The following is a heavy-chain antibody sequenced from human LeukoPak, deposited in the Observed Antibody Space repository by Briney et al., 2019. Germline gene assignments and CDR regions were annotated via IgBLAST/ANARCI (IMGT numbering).Heavy chain of an antibody. Sequence: GGSLRLSCAASGFTFSRYGMHWVRQAPGKGLEWVAFIRYDGSNKYYADSVKGRFTISRDNSKNTLYLQMNSLRAEDTAVYYCAKVWDDSSGYLQYYFDYWGQGTLVTVSS. V-gene: IGHV3-30*02. D-gene: IGHD3-22*01. J-gene: IGHJ4*02. CDR2: IRYDGSNK. CDR1: GFTFSRYG. CDR3: AKVWDDSSGYLQYYFDY.